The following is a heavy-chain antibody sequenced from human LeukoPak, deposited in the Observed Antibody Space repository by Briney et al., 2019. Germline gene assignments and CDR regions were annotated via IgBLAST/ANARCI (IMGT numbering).Heavy chain of an antibody. CDR1: GGTFSNYA. J-gene: IGHJ6*02. CDR3: ARSCDDYGDLCMDV. CDR2: IIPILDIA. V-gene: IGHV1-69*04. D-gene: IGHD4-17*01. Sequence: ASVKVSCKASGGTFSNYAISWVRQAPGQGLEWMGRIIPILDIANYAQKFQGRVTITADKSTSTAYMELSSLRSEDTAVYYCARSCDDYGDLCMDVWGQGTTVTVSS.